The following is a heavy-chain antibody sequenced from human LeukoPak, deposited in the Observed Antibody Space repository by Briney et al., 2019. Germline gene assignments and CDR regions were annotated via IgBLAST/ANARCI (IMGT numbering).Heavy chain of an antibody. CDR2: IYYSVST. V-gene: IGHV4-59*01. D-gene: IGHD2-2*01. Sequence: SETLSLTCAVAGGSISSYYWSWIRQPPGKGLEWIGYIYYSVSTNYNPSLKSRVTISVDTSKNQFSLKLSSVTAADTAVYYCARGKPAAIQPQKEKKDYYYYGMDVWGQGTTVTVSS. J-gene: IGHJ6*02. CDR1: GGSISSYY. CDR3: ARGKPAAIQPQKEKKDYYYYGMDV.